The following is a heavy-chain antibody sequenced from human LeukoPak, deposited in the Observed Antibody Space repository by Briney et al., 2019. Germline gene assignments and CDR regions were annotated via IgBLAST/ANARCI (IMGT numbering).Heavy chain of an antibody. D-gene: IGHD2-2*01. CDR3: ARHLGYCSSTSCYQKTVLDP. CDR1: GYTFTNYY. CDR2: INPNSGGT. V-gene: IGHV1-2*02. J-gene: IGHJ5*02. Sequence: ASVKVSCKASGYTFTNYYMHWVRQAPGQGLEWMGWINPNSGGTNYAQKFQGRVTMTRDTSISTAYMELSRLRSDDTAVYYCARHLGYCSSTSCYQKTVLDPWGQGTLVTVSS.